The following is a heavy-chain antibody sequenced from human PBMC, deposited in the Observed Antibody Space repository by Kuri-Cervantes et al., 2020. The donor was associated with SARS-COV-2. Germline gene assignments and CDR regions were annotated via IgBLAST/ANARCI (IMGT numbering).Heavy chain of an antibody. CDR3: AMYFYGSGNYHDTLDK. V-gene: IGHV1-3*01. Sequence: SVKVSFEPSGLTFVNYSMHCVRQTPGQRLECRGWINASNGDTKISQKFQGRVTITRDIVADTAYMELSTLTSEDPAEYYCAMYFYGSGNYHDTLDKWGQGTLVTVSS. CDR1: GLTFVNYS. CDR2: INASNGDT. D-gene: IGHD3-10*01. J-gene: IGHJ4*02.